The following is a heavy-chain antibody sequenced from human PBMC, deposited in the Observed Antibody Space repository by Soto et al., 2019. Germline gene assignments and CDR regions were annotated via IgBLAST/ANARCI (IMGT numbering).Heavy chain of an antibody. CDR3: ARRQLVRNSVGWFDP. Sequence: SETLSLTCTVSGGSISSSSYYWGWIRQPPGKGLEWIGSIYYSGSTYYNPSLKSRVTISVDTSKNQFSLKLSSVTAADTAVYYCARRQLVRNSVGWFDPWGQGTLVTVSS. J-gene: IGHJ5*02. CDR1: GGSISSSSYY. D-gene: IGHD6-6*01. CDR2: IYYSGST. V-gene: IGHV4-39*01.